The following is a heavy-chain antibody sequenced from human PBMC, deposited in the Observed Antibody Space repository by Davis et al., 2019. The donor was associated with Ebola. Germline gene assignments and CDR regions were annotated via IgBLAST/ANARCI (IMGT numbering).Heavy chain of an antibody. D-gene: IGHD1-26*01. CDR3: ASGEEVWSF. CDR1: GYTFTSYG. Sequence: ASVKVSCKASGYTFTSYGINWVRQATGQGLEWMGRINPNSGGTNYAQKFQGRVTMTRDTSISTAYMELSRLRSDDTAVYYCASGEEVWSFWGRGTLVTVSS. V-gene: IGHV1-2*06. CDR2: INPNSGGT. J-gene: IGHJ2*01.